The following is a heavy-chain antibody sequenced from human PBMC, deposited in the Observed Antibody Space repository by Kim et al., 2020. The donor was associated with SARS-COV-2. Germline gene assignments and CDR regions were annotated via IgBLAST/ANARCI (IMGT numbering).Heavy chain of an antibody. CDR1: GVPITRHNW. CDR3: ARNEAGAYYFDY. V-gene: IGHV4-4*02. D-gene: IGHD6-13*01. CDR2: VFYTGSA. J-gene: IGHJ4*02. Sequence: SETLSLTCAVSGVPITRHNWSWVRQTPGNVLEWIGEVFYTGSANYNPSLKSRVTMSVDTSKKQVSLRLTSVTAADTALYYCARNEAGAYYFDYWGQGTLVTVSS.